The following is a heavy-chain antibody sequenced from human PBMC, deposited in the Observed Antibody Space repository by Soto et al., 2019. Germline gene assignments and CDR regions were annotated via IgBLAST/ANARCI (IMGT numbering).Heavy chain of an antibody. CDR2: IIPMFGTA. CDR1: GGTFSTYA. Sequence: QVQLVPSGAEVTQPESSVKVSCKAPGGTFSTYAISWVRQAPGQGLEWMGGIIPMFGTANYAQRFQDRVTISADEATNTVYMQLSTLSAEDTSVYFCACGIPLRLRRINNGYTGWGQGTLVTVAS. CDR3: ACGIPLRLRRINNGYTG. D-gene: IGHD5-12*01. J-gene: IGHJ4*02. V-gene: IGHV1-69*12.